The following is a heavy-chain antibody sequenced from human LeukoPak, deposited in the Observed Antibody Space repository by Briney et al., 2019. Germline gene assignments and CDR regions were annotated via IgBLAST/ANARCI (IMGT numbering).Heavy chain of an antibody. D-gene: IGHD5-18*01. V-gene: IGHV3-7*01. CDR1: GFTFSSYW. Sequence: GGSLRLSCAASGFTFSSYWVTWVRQAPGKGLEWVANIKQDGSEKHYVDSVEGRFTISRDNAKNSLYLQMNSLRAEDTAVYYCARDKGGYSYGYDYWGQGTLVTVSS. CDR2: IKQDGSEK. CDR3: ARDKGGYSYGYDY. J-gene: IGHJ4*02.